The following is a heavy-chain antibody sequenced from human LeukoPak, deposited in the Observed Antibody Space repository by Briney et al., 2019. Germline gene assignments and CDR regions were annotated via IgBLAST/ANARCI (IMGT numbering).Heavy chain of an antibody. CDR1: GYTFTGYY. CDR2: INPNSGGT. CDR3: ARGAVNRYNWNDDNYYFYYMDV. D-gene: IGHD1-1*01. V-gene: IGHV1-2*02. J-gene: IGHJ6*03. Sequence: ASVKVSCKASGYTFTGYYIHWVRQAPGQGLEWMGWINPNSGGTNYQGRVTMTRDTSISTAYMDLSRLRSDDTAVYYCARGAVNRYNWNDDNYYFYYMDVWGKGTTVTISS.